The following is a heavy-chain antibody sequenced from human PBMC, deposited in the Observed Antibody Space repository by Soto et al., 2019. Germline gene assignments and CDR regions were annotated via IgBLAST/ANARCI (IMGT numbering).Heavy chain of an antibody. Sequence: QVQLVQSGAEVKKPGASVKVSCKASGYTFTSYGISWVRQAPGQGLEGMGWISAYNGNTNYAQKIQGRVTMTPDTSTSTAYMELRSLRSDDTAVYYCARESYESYYVPTFDYWGKGTLVTVSS. V-gene: IGHV1-18*01. CDR1: GYTFTSYG. J-gene: IGHJ4*02. CDR3: ARESYESYYVPTFDY. D-gene: IGHD1-26*01. CDR2: ISAYNGNT.